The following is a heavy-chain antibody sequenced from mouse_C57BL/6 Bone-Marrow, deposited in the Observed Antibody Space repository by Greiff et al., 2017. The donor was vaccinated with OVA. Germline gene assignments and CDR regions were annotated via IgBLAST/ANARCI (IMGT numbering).Heavy chain of an antibody. CDR2: ISYDGSN. D-gene: IGHD1-1*01. V-gene: IGHV3-6*01. Sequence: DVQLQESGPGLVKPSQSLSLTCSVTGYSITSGYYWTWIRQFPGNKLEWMGYISYDGSNNYNPSLKNRISITRDTSKNQFFLKLNSVTTEDTATYYCAREGRYYYGSSYRWFAYWGQGTLVTVSA. CDR1: GYSITSGYY. J-gene: IGHJ3*01. CDR3: AREGRYYYGSSYRWFAY.